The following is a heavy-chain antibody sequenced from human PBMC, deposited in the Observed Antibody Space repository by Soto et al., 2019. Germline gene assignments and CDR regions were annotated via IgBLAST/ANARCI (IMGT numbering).Heavy chain of an antibody. CDR2: TSTDGSGP. J-gene: IGHJ2*01. CDR3: ARDGYGGNHHGLGILLNRAFD. D-gene: IGHD5-18*01. Sequence: GKGLEWVAVTSTDGSGPRYAESVRGRFTISRDNSKNTLYLELNSLRIEDTAVYYCARDGYGGNHHGLGILLNRAFD. V-gene: IGHV3-30*03.